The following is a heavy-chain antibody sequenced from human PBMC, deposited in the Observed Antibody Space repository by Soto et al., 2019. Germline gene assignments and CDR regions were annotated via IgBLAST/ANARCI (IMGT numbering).Heavy chain of an antibody. J-gene: IGHJ4*02. CDR3: ARDRDAYCSKGICSGPYFDY. D-gene: IGHD2-8*01. Sequence: PWVSLRLSCAASGFTFSTYSINWVRQAPGKGLEWISYISDNSSVIYYADAVKGRFTISRDNAKNSLYLQMNSLRDEDTAVYYCARDRDAYCSKGICSGPYFDYWGQGTLVTVSS. V-gene: IGHV3-48*02. CDR1: GFTFSTYS. CDR2: ISDNSSVI.